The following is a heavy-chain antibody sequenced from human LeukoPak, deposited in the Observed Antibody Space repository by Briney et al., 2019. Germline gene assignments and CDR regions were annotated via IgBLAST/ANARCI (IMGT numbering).Heavy chain of an antibody. Sequence: GGTLRLSCAASGFTFSSYGMSWVRQAPGKGLEWVSAISGSGGSTYYADSVKGRFTISRDNAKNTLYLQMHSLRAGDTAVYYCARVSSSGWRRFKGNDAFDIWGQGTVVTVSS. J-gene: IGHJ3*02. CDR1: GFTFSSYG. CDR2: ISGSGGST. D-gene: IGHD6-19*01. V-gene: IGHV3-23*01. CDR3: ARVSSSGWRRFKGNDAFDI.